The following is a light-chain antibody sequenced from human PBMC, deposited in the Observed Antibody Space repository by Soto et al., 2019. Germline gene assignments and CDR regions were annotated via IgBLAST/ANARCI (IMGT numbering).Light chain of an antibody. CDR2: AAS. CDR1: QGISSY. CDR3: QQINSYPRT. V-gene: IGKV1-9*01. J-gene: IGKJ3*01. Sequence: ILLTQSPSSLSASVGDRVTITCRASQGISSYLAWYQQKPGKAPKLLIYAASTLQGAVPSRFTGSGSGTDFALTISSLQPEDFATYYCQQINSYPRTFGPGTKVAFK.